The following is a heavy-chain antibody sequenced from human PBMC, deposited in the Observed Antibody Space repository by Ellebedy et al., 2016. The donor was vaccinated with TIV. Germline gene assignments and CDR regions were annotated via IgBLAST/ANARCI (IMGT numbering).Heavy chain of an antibody. J-gene: IGHJ4*02. CDR3: AREVVGEQQLVYFDY. Sequence: MPSETLSLTCAVYGGSFSGYYWSWIRQPPGKGLEWIGEINHSGSTNYNPSLKSRVTISVDTSKNQFSLKLSSVTAADTAVYYCAREVVGEQQLVYFDYWGQGTLVTVSS. CDR2: INHSGST. V-gene: IGHV4-34*01. CDR1: GGSFSGYY. D-gene: IGHD6-13*01.